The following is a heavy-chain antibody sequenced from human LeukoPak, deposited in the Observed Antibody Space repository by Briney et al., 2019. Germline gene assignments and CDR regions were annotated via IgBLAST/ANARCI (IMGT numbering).Heavy chain of an antibody. Sequence: SETLSLTCTVSGGSISSYYWSWIRQPAGKGLEWIGRIYTSGSTNYNSSLKSRVTMSVDTSKNQFSLKLSSVTAAGTAVYYCARDYCSSTSCYEPDAFDIWGQGTMVTVSS. J-gene: IGHJ3*02. V-gene: IGHV4-4*07. CDR3: ARDYCSSTSCYEPDAFDI. CDR1: GGSISSYY. D-gene: IGHD2-2*01. CDR2: IYTSGST.